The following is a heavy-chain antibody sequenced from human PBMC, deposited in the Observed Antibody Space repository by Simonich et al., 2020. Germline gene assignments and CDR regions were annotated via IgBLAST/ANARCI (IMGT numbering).Heavy chain of an antibody. J-gene: IGHJ4*02. V-gene: IGHV3-30*07. CDR1: GFTFSSSA. CDR2: KSYGENKK. CDR3: ARDGERYCGGDCYSYFDY. Sequence: QVQLVESGGGVFQPGRSLRLSCAASGFTFSSSAMHWVRQAPGKGLEWVEVKSYGENKKYYDDSVKGRFTISRDNSKNTLYLQMNSLRAEDTAVYYCARDGERYCGGDCYSYFDYWGQGTLVTVSS. D-gene: IGHD2-21*02.